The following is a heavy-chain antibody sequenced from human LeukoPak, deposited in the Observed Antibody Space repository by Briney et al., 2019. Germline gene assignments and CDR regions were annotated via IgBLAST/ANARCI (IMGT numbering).Heavy chain of an antibody. CDR2: INHSGST. Sequence: PSETLSLTCAVYGGSFSGYYWSWIRQPPGKGLEWIGEINHSGSTNYNPSLKSRVTISVDTSKNQFSLKLSSVTAADTAVYYCARTRGWYGGGFDYWGQGTLVTVSS. D-gene: IGHD6-19*01. CDR1: GGSFSGYY. V-gene: IGHV4-34*01. CDR3: ARTRGWYGGGFDY. J-gene: IGHJ4*02.